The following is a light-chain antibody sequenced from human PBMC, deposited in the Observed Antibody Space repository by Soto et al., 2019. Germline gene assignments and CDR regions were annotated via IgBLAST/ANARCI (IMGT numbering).Light chain of an antibody. CDR2: GAS. J-gene: IGKJ1*01. Sequence: EIVMTQSPATLSVSPGERATLSCRASQSVSSNLAWYQQKPGQAPRLLIYGASTRATGIPARFSGSGYGTEFTITISSLQSEDFAVYYCQQYNNLPPGTFGQGTKVEIK. CDR3: QQYNNLPPGT. V-gene: IGKV3-15*01. CDR1: QSVSSN.